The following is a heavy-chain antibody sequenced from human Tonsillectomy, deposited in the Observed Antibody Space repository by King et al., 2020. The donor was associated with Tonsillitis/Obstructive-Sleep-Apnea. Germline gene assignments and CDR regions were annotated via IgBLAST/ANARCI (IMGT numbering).Heavy chain of an antibody. CDR2: INHSGST. CDR3: ARGHTYYDFWSGYSQDYYYYMDV. J-gene: IGHJ6*03. V-gene: IGHV4-34*01. Sequence: VQLHQWGAGLLKPSETLSLICAVYGGSFSGYYCSWIRQPPGKGLKWSGEINHSGSTNYNPSLKRRVPISVDTSKNPFSLKLGSVTAADTAVYYCARGHTYYDFWSGYSQDYYYYMDVWGKGTPVTVSS. CDR1: GGSFSGYY. D-gene: IGHD3-3*01.